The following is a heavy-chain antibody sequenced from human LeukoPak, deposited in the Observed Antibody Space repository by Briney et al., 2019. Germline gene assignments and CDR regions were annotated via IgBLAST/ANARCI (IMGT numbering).Heavy chain of an antibody. Sequence: KSGASLRLSCAASGFTFSNAWMSWVLQAPGTGPELVCRTKSKTDGGTTDYAAPVKGRFTISRDDSKNTLYLQMNSLKTEDTAVYYCTTGITMVRGVPGVCFDYWGQETLVTVSS. CDR1: GFTFSNAW. CDR3: TTGITMVRGVPGVCFDY. D-gene: IGHD3-10*01. V-gene: IGHV3-15*01. CDR2: TKSKTDGGTT. J-gene: IGHJ4*02.